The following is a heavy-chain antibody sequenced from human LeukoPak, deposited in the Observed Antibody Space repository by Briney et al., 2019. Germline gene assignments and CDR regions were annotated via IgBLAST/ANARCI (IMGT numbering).Heavy chain of an antibody. D-gene: IGHD4-17*01. CDR2: INHSGST. CDR1: GGSFSGYY. V-gene: IGHV4-34*01. J-gene: IGHJ5*02. Sequence: SETLSLTCAVYGGSFSGYYWSWIRQPPGKGLEWIGEINHSGSTNYNPSLKSRVTISVDTSKNQFSLKLSSVTAADTAAYYCARGATVTTLRFDPWGQGTLVTVSS. CDR3: ARGATVTTLRFDP.